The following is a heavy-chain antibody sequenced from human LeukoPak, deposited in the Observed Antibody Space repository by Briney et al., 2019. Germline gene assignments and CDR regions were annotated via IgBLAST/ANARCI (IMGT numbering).Heavy chain of an antibody. CDR2: ISSSSSYI. CDR3: ARGGDGYAFDI. Sequence: PGGSLRLSCAASGFTFSTYSMDWVRQAPGKGLEWVSSISSSSSYIYYADSVKGRFTISRDNAKNSLYLQMNSLRAEDTAVYYCARGGDGYAFDIWGQGTMVTVSS. CDR1: GFTFSTYS. J-gene: IGHJ3*02. D-gene: IGHD5-24*01. V-gene: IGHV3-21*01.